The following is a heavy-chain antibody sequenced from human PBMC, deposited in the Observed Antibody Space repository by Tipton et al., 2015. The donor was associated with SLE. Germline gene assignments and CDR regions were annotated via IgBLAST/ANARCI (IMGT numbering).Heavy chain of an antibody. CDR3: EKYPLVGPRSY. Sequence: YLRLSCAASGFTFSSYAMSWIRQAPGKGLEWVSAISGNGGSTYYADSVKGRFTIYRDNSKNTLYLQMNSLRDEDTAVYYCEKYPLVGPRSYWGPGTPVTVS. CDR2: ISGNGGST. CDR1: GFTFSSYA. D-gene: IGHD2-15*01. V-gene: IGHV3-23*01. J-gene: IGHJ4*02.